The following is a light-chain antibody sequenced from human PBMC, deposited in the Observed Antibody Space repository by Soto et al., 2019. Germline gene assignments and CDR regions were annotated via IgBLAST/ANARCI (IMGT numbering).Light chain of an antibody. CDR3: AAWDDSLIGFV. CDR2: SND. Sequence: QSVLTQPPSASGTPGQRVTISCSGSSSNIGSTTVAWFQHLPGTAPKLLIFSNDQRPSGVPDRFSGSQSGTSASLAISGLQSEDEADYYCAAWDDSLIGFVFGTGTQLTVL. CDR1: SSNIGSTT. V-gene: IGLV1-44*01. J-gene: IGLJ6*01.